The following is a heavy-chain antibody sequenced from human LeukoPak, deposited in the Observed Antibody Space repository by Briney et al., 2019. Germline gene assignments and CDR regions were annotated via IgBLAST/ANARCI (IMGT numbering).Heavy chain of an antibody. V-gene: IGHV4-30-2*01. CDR1: GGSISSGGYS. D-gene: IGHD2-8*01. CDR3: ARGIMADY. Sequence: SQTLSLTCAVSGGSISSGGYSWSWIRQPPGKGLEWIGYIYHSGSTYYNPSLKSRVTISVDRSKNQFSLKLSSATAADTAVYYCARGIMADYWGQGTLVTVSS. J-gene: IGHJ4*02. CDR2: IYHSGST.